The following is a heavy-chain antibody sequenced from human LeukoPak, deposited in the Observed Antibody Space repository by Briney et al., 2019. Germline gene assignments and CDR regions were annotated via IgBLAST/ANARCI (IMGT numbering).Heavy chain of an antibody. CDR1: GYSISSGYY. CDR2: IYHSGST. J-gene: IGHJ4*02. V-gene: IGHV4-38-2*02. CDR3: ARCPSSVPTFDY. Sequence: SETLSLTCTVSGYSISSGYYWGWIRQPPGNGLEWIGGIYHSGSTYYNPSLKSRVTISVDTSKNQFSLKLSSVTAADTAVYYCARCPSSVPTFDYWGQGTLVTVSS.